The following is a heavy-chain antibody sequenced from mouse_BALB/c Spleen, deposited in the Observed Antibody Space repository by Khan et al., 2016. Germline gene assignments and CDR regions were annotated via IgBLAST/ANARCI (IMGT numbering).Heavy chain of an antibody. V-gene: IGHV3-1*02. CDR3: ASYSTGSSSIY. CDR1: GYSITSGYN. Sequence: EVQLQESGPDLVKPSQSLSLTCTVTGYSITSGYNWHWIRQFPGNKLEWMGYIYYSGDTNYNPSLNSRISITRDTSKNQFFLQLSSVTTEDTATYYCASYSTGSSSIYWGQGTTLTVSS. J-gene: IGHJ2*01. CDR2: IYYSGDT. D-gene: IGHD1-1*01.